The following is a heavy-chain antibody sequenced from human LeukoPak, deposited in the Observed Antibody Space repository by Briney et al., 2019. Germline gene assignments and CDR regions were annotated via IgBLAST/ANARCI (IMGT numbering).Heavy chain of an antibody. CDR3: AKVWGTSGPFDY. CDR2: ISGSGATT. D-gene: IGHD3-16*01. J-gene: IGHJ4*02. V-gene: IGHV3-23*01. Sequence: GGSLRLSCAASGVTFSSYPMSWVRQAPGKGLEWVSGISGSGATTYYADSVKGRFTISRDKSKNTLDLQMNSLSAEDTAVYYCAKVWGTSGPFDYWGQGTLVTVSS. CDR1: GVTFSSYP.